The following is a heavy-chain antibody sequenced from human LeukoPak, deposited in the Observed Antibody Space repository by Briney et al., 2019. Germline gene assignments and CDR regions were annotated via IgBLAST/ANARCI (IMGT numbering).Heavy chain of an antibody. CDR3: AHGDYSNDAFDI. D-gene: IGHD4-17*01. CDR2: IYYSGST. CDR1: GGSIRGSY. J-gene: IGHJ3*02. V-gene: IGHV4-59*08. Sequence: SETLSLTCAVYGGSIRGSYWSWIRQPPGKGLEWIGYIYYSGSTNYNPSLKSRVTISVDTSKNQFSLKLSSVTAADTAVYYCAHGDYSNDAFDIWGQGTMVTVSS.